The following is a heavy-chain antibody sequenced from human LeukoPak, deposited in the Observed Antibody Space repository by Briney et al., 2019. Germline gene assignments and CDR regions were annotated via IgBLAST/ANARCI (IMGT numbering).Heavy chain of an antibody. D-gene: IGHD4/OR15-4a*01. J-gene: IGHJ4*02. CDR2: IRYDGSNK. V-gene: IGHV3-30*02. CDR3: ARRAGAYSHPYDY. Sequence: PPGGSLRLSCAASGFTFSSYGMHWVRQAPGKGLEWVAFIRYDGSNKYYADSVKGRFTISRDNSKNTLYLQMNSLRAEDTAVYYCARRAGAYSHPYDYWGQGTLVTVSS. CDR1: GFTFSSYG.